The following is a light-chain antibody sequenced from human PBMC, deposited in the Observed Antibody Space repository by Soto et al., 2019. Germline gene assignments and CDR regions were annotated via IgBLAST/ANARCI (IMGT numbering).Light chain of an antibody. CDR1: QSLSSNY. V-gene: IGKV3-20*01. CDR2: DAV. Sequence: IVLTQSPGTLSLSPGERATLSCRASQSLSSNYLAWYQQKSGQAPRLLIYDAVTRATGIPDRFSGSGSGTDFTLTISRLEPEDSEVYYCQQYDRSPWTFGQGTKVEIK. J-gene: IGKJ1*01. CDR3: QQYDRSPWT.